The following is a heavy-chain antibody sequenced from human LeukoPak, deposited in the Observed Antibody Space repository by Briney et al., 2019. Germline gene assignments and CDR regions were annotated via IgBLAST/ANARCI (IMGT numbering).Heavy chain of an antibody. Sequence: PGGSLRLSCAASGFTFSSYAMGWVRQAPGKGLEWVSAIIGSGGSTYCADSVKGRFTISRDNSKNTLYLQMNSLRAEDTAVYYCARKYYGSGSYYPPNFDYWGQGTLVTVSS. J-gene: IGHJ4*02. CDR1: GFTFSSYA. D-gene: IGHD3-10*01. CDR3: ARKYYGSGSYYPPNFDY. CDR2: IIGSGGST. V-gene: IGHV3-23*01.